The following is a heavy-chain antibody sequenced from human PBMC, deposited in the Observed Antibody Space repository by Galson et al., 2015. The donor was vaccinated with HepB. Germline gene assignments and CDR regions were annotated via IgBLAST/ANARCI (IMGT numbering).Heavy chain of an antibody. D-gene: IGHD4-11*01. CDR3: ARGNETTGGAFDI. CDR1: GFTFSRYD. V-gene: IGHV3-13*01. CDR2: IGVVGDT. Sequence: SLRLSCAASGFTFSRYDMNWVRQTTGEGLEWVSRIGVVGDTHSAASVKGRFTISRENAKNSLYLQMNNLRVGETDVYYCARGNETTGGAFDIWGQGTRVSVS. J-gene: IGHJ3*02.